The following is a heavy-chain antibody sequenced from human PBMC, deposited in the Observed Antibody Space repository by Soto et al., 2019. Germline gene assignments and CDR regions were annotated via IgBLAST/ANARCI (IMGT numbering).Heavy chain of an antibody. V-gene: IGHV1-18*01. CDR3: ATDRRSSEF. CDR2: ISPYNGYT. D-gene: IGHD6-6*01. J-gene: IGHJ4*02. CDR1: GYTFTNYD. Sequence: QVHLVQSGAEVKKHGASVKVSCQASGYTFTNYDITWVRQAPGQGLEWMGWISPYNGYTNYAQKFQDRVTMTTDTSASTAYMELRSLRSDDTAVYYCATDRRSSEFWGQGTLVAVSS.